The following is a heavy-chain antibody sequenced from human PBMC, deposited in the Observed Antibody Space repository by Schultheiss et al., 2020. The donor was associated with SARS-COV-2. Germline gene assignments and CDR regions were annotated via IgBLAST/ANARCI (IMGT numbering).Heavy chain of an antibody. CDR3: ARDGREWELLFDY. CDR1: DFTFSSYT. D-gene: IGHD1-26*01. Sequence: GGSLRLSCAASDFTFSSYTMHWVRQAPGKGLEWVSSISFSSSYQTYADSVRGRFTISRDNAKTALYLHMNSLRAEDTAVYYCARDGREWELLFDYWGQGTLVTVSS. J-gene: IGHJ4*02. V-gene: IGHV3-21*01. CDR2: ISFSSSYQ.